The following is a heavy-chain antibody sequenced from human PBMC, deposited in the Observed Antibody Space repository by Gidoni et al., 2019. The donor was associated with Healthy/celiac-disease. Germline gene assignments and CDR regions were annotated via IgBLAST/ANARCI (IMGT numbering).Heavy chain of an antibody. D-gene: IGHD2-21*02. CDR2: ISYDGRNK. CDR1: RFTFLRYG. CDR3: AKEVVTANEGGALGYFDL. Sequence: QAQLVESGGGVVQSGRSLRLSCAAARFTFLRYGMHWVRQAPGKGRDWGSVISYDGRNKYYADSVKGRFTSSRDNSKNTLYLQMNSLRAEDTAVYYCAKEVVTANEGGALGYFDLWGRGTLVTVSS. V-gene: IGHV3-30*18. J-gene: IGHJ2*01.